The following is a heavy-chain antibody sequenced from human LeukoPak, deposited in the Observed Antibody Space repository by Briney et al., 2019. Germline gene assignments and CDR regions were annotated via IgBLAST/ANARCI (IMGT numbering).Heavy chain of an antibody. J-gene: IGHJ2*01. Sequence: SETLSLTCTVSGASLSSDYWSWIRLPPGKELEWIGYIYTSGTTSYNPSLKSRVTMSVDMSKNHVSLHPTSVTAADTAVYYCARVLTTWGNWYFDLWGRGTLVTVSS. CDR2: IYTSGTT. V-gene: IGHV4-4*09. D-gene: IGHD7-27*01. CDR3: ARVLTTWGNWYFDL. CDR1: GASLSSDY.